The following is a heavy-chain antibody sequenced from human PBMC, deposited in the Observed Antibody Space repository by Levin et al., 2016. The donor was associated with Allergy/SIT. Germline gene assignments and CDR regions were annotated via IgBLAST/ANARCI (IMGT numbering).Heavy chain of an antibody. D-gene: IGHD3-10*01. V-gene: IGHV3-49*03. CDR3: TRPLWFGESPIMENFDY. Sequence: GESLKISCTASGFTFGDYAMSWFRQAPGKGLEWVGFIRSKAYGGTTEYAASVKGRFTISRDDSKSIAYLQMNSLKTEDTAVYYCTRPLWFGESPIMENFDYWGQGTLVTVSS. CDR2: IRSKAYGGTT. J-gene: IGHJ4*02. CDR1: GFTFGDYA.